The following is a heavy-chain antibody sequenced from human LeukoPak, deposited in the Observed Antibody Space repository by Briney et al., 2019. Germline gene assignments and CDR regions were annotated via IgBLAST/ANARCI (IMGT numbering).Heavy chain of an antibody. CDR2: ISGSGGST. V-gene: IGHV3-23*01. J-gene: IGHJ4*02. D-gene: IGHD6-13*01. CDR1: GFTFSSYG. Sequence: GGSLRLSCAASGFTFSSYGMHWVRQAPGKGLEWVSAISGSGGSTYYADSVKGRFTISRDNSKNTLYLQMNSLRAEDTAVYYCAAFGIAAAGTTGYWGQGTLVTVSS. CDR3: AAFGIAAAGTTGY.